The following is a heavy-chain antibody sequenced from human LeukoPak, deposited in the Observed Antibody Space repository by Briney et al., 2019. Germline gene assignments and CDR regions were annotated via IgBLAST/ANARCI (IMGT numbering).Heavy chain of an antibody. CDR2: ISYDGSNK. D-gene: IGHD6-19*01. J-gene: IGHJ4*02. CDR1: GFTFSNYA. Sequence: PGGSLRLSGAASGFTFSNYAMHWVRQAPGKGLEWVAVISYDGSNKYYADSVKGRFTISRDNSKNTLYLQMNSLRAEDTAVYYCARVGYSSGWYGGYYFDYWGQGTLVTVSS. V-gene: IGHV3-30*04. CDR3: ARVGYSSGWYGGYYFDY.